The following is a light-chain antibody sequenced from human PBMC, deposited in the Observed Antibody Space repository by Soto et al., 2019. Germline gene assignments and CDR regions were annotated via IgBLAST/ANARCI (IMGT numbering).Light chain of an antibody. J-gene: IGLJ3*02. Sequence: QSVLTQPPSVSGAPGQRVTISCTGYNSNIGAGYDVHWYQQLPGTAPKLLIYGNSNRPSGVPDRFSASKSGTSASLAITGLQAEDEADYYCQSYASSLSGWLFVGGTQLTVL. CDR2: GNS. CDR1: NSNIGAGYD. V-gene: IGLV1-40*01. CDR3: QSYASSLSGWL.